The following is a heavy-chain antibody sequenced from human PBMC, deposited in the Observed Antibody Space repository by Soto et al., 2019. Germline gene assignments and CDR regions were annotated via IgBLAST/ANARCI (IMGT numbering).Heavy chain of an antibody. J-gene: IGHJ4*02. V-gene: IGHV3-23*01. D-gene: IGHD3-22*01. CDR2: ISGSGGST. CDR1: GFTFSSYA. CDR3: ASRASYDSSGYYGY. Sequence: GGSLRLSCAASGFTFSSYAMSWVRQAPGKGLEWVSAISGSGGSTYYADSVKGRFTISRVNSKNTLYLQMNSLRAEDTAVYYCASRASYDSSGYYGYWGQGTLVTVSS.